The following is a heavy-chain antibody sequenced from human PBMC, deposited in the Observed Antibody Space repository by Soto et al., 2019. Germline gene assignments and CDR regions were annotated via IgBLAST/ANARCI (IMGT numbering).Heavy chain of an antibody. CDR1: GGSISSVGYY. CDR2: IYYSGRT. V-gene: IGHV4-31*03. Sequence: TLSLTCTVSGGSISSVGYYWSWIRQHAGKGLELIGYIYYSGRTYSNPSLKSRVTISIDTSKNQFSLKLSSVTAAETAGYYCARDISSSSGKNWFDXLGQGTLVTGSX. CDR3: ARDISSSSGKNWFDX. J-gene: IGHJ5*02. D-gene: IGHD6-6*01.